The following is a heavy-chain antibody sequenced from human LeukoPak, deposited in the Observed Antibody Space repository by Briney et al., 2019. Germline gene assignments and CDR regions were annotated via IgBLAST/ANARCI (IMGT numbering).Heavy chain of an antibody. CDR1: GFTFSSYG. V-gene: IGHV3-30*18. CDR2: ISYDGSNK. D-gene: IGHD6-13*01. Sequence: GRSLRLSCAASGFTFSSYGTHWVRQAPGKGLEWVAVISYDGSNKYYADSVKGRFTISRDNSKNTLYLQMNSLRAEDTAVYYCAKDLDSSSWYGGSFDYWGQGTLVTVSS. CDR3: AKDLDSSSWYGGSFDY. J-gene: IGHJ4*02.